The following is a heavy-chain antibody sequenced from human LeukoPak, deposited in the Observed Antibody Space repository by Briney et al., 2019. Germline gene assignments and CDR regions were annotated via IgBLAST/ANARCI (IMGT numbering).Heavy chain of an antibody. D-gene: IGHD3-16*01. CDR3: ARVRVGGDLDY. V-gene: IGHV1-2*02. J-gene: IGHJ4*02. Sequence: ASVKVSCKASGYTFTGYYMHWVRQAPGQGLEWMGWINPNSGGTNYAQKFQGRVTTTRDASISAAYMELSGLTSDDTAVYYCARVRVGGDLDYWGQGTLVTVSS. CDR1: GYTFTGYY. CDR2: INPNSGGT.